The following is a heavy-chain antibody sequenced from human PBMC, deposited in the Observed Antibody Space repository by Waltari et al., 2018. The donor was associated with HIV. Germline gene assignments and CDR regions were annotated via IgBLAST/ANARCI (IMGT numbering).Heavy chain of an antibody. Sequence: QVQLVESGAGVKKPGASLKVSCKASGYAFTGVYIHWVRQAPGQGLECVGWINPKTGDTNYALKFQGRVTMTRDTSISTAYMELSRLTSDDTAVYYCARDPSYGFGENDYWGQGTLVTVSS. D-gene: IGHD3-10*01. CDR1: GYAFTGVY. V-gene: IGHV1-2*02. CDR2: INPKTGDT. J-gene: IGHJ4*02. CDR3: ARDPSYGFGENDY.